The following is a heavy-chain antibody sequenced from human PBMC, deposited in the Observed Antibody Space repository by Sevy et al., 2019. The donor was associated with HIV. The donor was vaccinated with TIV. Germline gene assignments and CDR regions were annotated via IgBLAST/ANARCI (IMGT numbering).Heavy chain of an antibody. Sequence: GGSLRLSCAASGFTFSSYEMNWVRQAPGKGLEWVSYISSSGSTIYYADSVKGRFTISRDNAKNSLYLQMNSLRAEDTAVYYCARSWEQQLHDAFDIWGQGTMVTVSS. J-gene: IGHJ3*02. CDR1: GFTFSSYE. V-gene: IGHV3-48*03. CDR3: ARSWEQQLHDAFDI. D-gene: IGHD6-13*01. CDR2: ISSSGSTI.